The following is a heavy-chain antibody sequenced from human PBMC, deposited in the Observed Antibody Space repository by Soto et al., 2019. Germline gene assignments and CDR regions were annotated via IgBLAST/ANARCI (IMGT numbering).Heavy chain of an antibody. J-gene: IGHJ4*02. Sequence: QVRLLQSGAEVKKSGASVKVSCKASGYTFNAYYIHWMRQARGQGLEWMGWINPDTGGTDYAQKFQGWVTMTRDTAITTAYMELASLKNDDTAVYYCARAIARDGSSWYRGGYDSWGQGTLVTVS. V-gene: IGHV1-2*04. CDR2: INPDTGGT. CDR1: GYTFNAYY. D-gene: IGHD6-13*01. CDR3: ARAIARDGSSWYRGGYDS.